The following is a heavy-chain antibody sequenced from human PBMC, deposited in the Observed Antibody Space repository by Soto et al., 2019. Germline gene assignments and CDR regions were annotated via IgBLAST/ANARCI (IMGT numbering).Heavy chain of an antibody. CDR3: AHCLHGSKWELLPPDL. CDR2: IYWDDDK. V-gene: IGHV2-5*02. D-gene: IGHD1-26*01. CDR1: GFSLSTSGVG. J-gene: IGHJ2*01. Sequence: QITLKESGPTLVKPTQTLTLTCTFSGFSLSTSGVGVGWIRQPPGKALEWLALIYWDDDKRYSPSLKSRLTITKDPSKNQVVLTMTNMDPMDTATYYCAHCLHGSKWELLPPDLWGRGTLVTVSS.